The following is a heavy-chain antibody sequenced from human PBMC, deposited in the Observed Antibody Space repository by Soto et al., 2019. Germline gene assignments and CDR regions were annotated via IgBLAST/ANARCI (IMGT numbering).Heavy chain of an antibody. Sequence: QITLKESGPTLVKPTQTLTLTCTFSGFSLSTSRVGVGWIRQPPGKAREWLALIYWNDDKRYSPSLKSRLTITKDTSKNQVVLTMTNMDPVDTATYYCARQITMVRGVITLFDYWGQGTLVTVSS. V-gene: IGHV2-5*01. CDR1: GFSLSTSRVG. J-gene: IGHJ4*02. CDR3: ARQITMVRGVITLFDY. CDR2: IYWNDDK. D-gene: IGHD3-10*01.